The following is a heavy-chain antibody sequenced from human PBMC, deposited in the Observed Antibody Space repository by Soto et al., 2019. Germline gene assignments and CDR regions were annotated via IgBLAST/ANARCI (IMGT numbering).Heavy chain of an antibody. J-gene: IGHJ5*02. V-gene: IGHV1-24*01. CDR1: GYTLTELS. CDR2: FDPEDGET. CDR3: ATDLRSVRRIGLHP. D-gene: IGHD3-10*02. Sequence: ASVKVFCKVSGYTLTELSMHWVRQAPGKGLEWMGGFDPEDGETIYAQKFQGRVTMTEDTSTDTAYMELSSLRSEDTAVYYCATDLRSVRRIGLHPWGQGTLVTVSS.